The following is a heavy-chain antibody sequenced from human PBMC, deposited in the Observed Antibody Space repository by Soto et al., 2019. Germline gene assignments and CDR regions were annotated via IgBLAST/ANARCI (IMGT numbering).Heavy chain of an antibody. V-gene: IGHV3-30*18. D-gene: IGHD2-2*01. Sequence: QVQLVESGGGVVQPGRSLRLSCAASGFSFRNYAMHWVRQAPGKGLEWVAVISYDGSNKYYADSVKGRFTISRDNSKNPLYLQMNSLRAEDTAVYYGAKALCSSSSCYYTYGLDVWGQGTTVTVSS. CDR3: AKALCSSSSCYYTYGLDV. CDR2: ISYDGSNK. J-gene: IGHJ6*02. CDR1: GFSFRNYA.